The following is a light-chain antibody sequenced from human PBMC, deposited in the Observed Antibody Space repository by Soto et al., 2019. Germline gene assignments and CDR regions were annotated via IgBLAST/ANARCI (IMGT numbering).Light chain of an antibody. CDR1: QTINNW. CDR2: KAS. Sequence: DIQMTQSPSTLSASVGDRVTITCRASQTINNWLAWFQQKPGKDPKLLISKASTLESGVPSRFSGSGSGTEFTLTISSPQPDDFATYYCQQYHIYSAFGQVTKVEIK. CDR3: QQYHIYSA. J-gene: IGKJ1*01. V-gene: IGKV1-5*03.